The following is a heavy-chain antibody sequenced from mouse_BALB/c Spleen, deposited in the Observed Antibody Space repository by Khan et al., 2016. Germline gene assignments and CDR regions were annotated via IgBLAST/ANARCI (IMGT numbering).Heavy chain of an antibody. CDR1: GYTFTSYW. CDR3: AREGTVPLMDY. CDR2: IAPGSGST. J-gene: IGHJ4*01. Sequence: DLVKPGASVKLSCKASGYTFTSYWINWIKQRPGQGLEWIGRIAPGSGSTYYNEMFKGKATMNVDTSSNTAYIQLSSLSSEDSAVDFCAREGTVPLMDYWGQGTAVTVSS. D-gene: IGHD1-1*01. V-gene: IGHV1S41*01.